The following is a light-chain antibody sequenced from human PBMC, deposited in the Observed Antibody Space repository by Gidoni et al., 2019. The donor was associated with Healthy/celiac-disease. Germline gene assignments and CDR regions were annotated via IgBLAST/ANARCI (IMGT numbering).Light chain of an antibody. Sequence: EIVMTQSPATLAVSPGERATLSCRASQSVSSNLAWYQQKPCQAPRRLLYGASTRAPGIPARFSGSGSGTAFTLTISSLQSEDFAFYYCQQYNNWPPITFGQGTRLEIK. J-gene: IGKJ5*01. CDR2: GAS. V-gene: IGKV3-15*01. CDR3: QQYNNWPPIT. CDR1: QSVSSN.